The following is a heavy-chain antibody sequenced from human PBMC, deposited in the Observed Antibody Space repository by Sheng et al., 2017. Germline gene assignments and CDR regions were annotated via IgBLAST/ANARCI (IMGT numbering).Heavy chain of an antibody. CDR3: ARTEPPPDIVVVVAATPYYFDY. D-gene: IGHD2-15*01. V-gene: IGHV4-39*07. Sequence: QLQLQESGPGLVKPSETLSLTCTVSGGSISSSSYYWGWIRQPPGKGLEWIGSIYYSGSTYYNPSLKSRVTISVDTSKNQFSLKLSSVTAADTAVYYCARTEPPPDIVVVVAATPYYFDYVGPGNAGHR. J-gene: IGHJ4*02. CDR1: GGSISSSSYY. CDR2: IYYSGST.